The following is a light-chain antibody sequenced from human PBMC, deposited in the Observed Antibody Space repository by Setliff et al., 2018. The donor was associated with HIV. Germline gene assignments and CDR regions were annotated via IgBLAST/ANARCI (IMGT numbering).Light chain of an antibody. CDR1: SSDVGTYRF. Sequence: QSVLTQPASVSGSPGQSITISCTGTSSDVGTYRFVSWYQQHPGKAPKLMIYEVTKRPSGVSNRFSASKSGNTASLTISGLQAEDEADYYCSAYAGVGTVFGTGTKVTVL. CDR2: EVT. CDR3: SAYAGVGTV. J-gene: IGLJ1*01. V-gene: IGLV2-23*02.